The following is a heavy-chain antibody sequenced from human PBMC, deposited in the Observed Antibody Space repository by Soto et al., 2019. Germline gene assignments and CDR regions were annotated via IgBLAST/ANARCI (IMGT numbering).Heavy chain of an antibody. CDR1: QFIFSNYG. CDR2: VSHDGRVQ. CDR3: ANAVNARRSPWYFQL. V-gene: IGHV3-30*18. Sequence: QVQLVESGGGVVQPGRSLTLSCAASQFIFSNYGMHWVRQAPGRGLEWVAVVSHDGRVQFYTDSVKGRFTISGDNSRMSLYLPMDSLTPADTAVYCCANAVNARRSPWYFQLWGQGSLVTVSS. J-gene: IGHJ1*01. D-gene: IGHD6-13*01.